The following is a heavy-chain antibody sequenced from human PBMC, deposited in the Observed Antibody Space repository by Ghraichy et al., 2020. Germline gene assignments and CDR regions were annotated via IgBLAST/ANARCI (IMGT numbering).Heavy chain of an antibody. D-gene: IGHD6-13*01. CDR2: IYHSGGT. J-gene: IGHJ5*02. CDR1: GGSIISNSYY. Sequence: SETLSLTCIVSGGSIISNSYYWGWIRQPPGKGLEWVGSIYHSGGTYYNPSLKSRVTISVDTSKNPFSLTLSSVTVADTAVYYCARLGIATVGNDRWGQGSLGTVAS. V-gene: IGHV4-39*01. CDR3: ARLGIATVGNDR.